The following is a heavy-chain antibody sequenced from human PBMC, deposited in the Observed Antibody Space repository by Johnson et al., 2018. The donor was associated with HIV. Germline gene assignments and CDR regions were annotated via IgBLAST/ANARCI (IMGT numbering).Heavy chain of an antibody. V-gene: IGHV3-30*03. Sequence: QVQLVESGGGVVRPGGSLRLSCAASEFTFDDYGMSWVRQAPGKGLEWVAVISFDGSNKYYADSVKGRFTISRDNSKNTLYLQMNSLRAEDTAVYYCARDPDDYGCRDAFDIWGQVTMVTVSS. CDR1: EFTFDDYG. J-gene: IGHJ3*02. D-gene: IGHD4-17*01. CDR3: ARDPDDYGCRDAFDI. CDR2: ISFDGSNK.